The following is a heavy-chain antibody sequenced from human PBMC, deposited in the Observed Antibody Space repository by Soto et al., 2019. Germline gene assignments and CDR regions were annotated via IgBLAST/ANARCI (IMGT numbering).Heavy chain of an antibody. CDR3: ARDWQMTQQLVLTN. CDR1: GFTFSSYG. Sequence: PGGSLRLSCAASGFTFSSYGMHWVRQAPGKGLEWVAVIWYDGSNKYYADSVKGRFTISRDNSKNTLYLQMNSLRAEDTAVYYCARDWQMTQQLVLTNWGQGTLVTVSS. CDR2: IWYDGSNK. J-gene: IGHJ4*02. V-gene: IGHV3-33*01. D-gene: IGHD6-13*01.